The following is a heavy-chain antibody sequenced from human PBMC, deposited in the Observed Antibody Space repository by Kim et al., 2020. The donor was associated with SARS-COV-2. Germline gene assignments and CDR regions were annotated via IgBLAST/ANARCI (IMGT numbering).Heavy chain of an antibody. Sequence: LKSRVTISVDTSKNQFSLKLSSVTAADTAVYYCARDDEGSSGSYDGYDYWGQGTLVTVSS. V-gene: IGHV4-59*01. CDR3: ARDDEGSSGSYDGYDY. D-gene: IGHD6-19*01. J-gene: IGHJ4*02.